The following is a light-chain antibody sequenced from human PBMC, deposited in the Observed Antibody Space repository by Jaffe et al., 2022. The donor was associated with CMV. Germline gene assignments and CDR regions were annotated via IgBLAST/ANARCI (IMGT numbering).Light chain of an antibody. V-gene: IGLV1-36*01. CDR3: AAWDDSLNGVV. J-gene: IGLJ2*01. Sequence: QSLLTQPPSVSEAPRQRVTISCSGNISNIGNNAVNWYQQLPGQAPKLLIYFDDLLPSGVSDRFSGSKSGTSASLAISGLQSEDEADYYCAAWDDSLNGVVFGGGTKLTVL. CDR2: FDD. CDR1: ISNIGNNA.